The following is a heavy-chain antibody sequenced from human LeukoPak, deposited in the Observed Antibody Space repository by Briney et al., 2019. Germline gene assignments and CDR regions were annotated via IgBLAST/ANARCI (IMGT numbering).Heavy chain of an antibody. CDR2: IYSGGST. J-gene: IGHJ6*02. CDR3: ARGSSNYDFWSGYYPAPFYYYYYGMAV. D-gene: IGHD3-3*01. CDR1: GFTVSSNY. Sequence: GGSLRLSCAASGFTVSSNYMSWVRQAPEKGLEWVSVIYSGGSTYYADSVKGRFTVSRDNSKNTLYLQMNSLRAEDTAVYYCARGSSNYDFWSGYYPAPFYYYYYGMAVWGQGTTVTVSS. V-gene: IGHV3-53*01.